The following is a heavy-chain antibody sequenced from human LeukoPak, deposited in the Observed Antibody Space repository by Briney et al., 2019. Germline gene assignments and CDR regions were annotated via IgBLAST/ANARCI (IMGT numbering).Heavy chain of an antibody. CDR1: GGSISSYY. D-gene: IGHD4-23*01. J-gene: IGHJ4*02. CDR2: IYISGSGST. V-gene: IGHV4-4*07. CDR3: ARDSTVDSFDY. Sequence: PSETLSLTCTVSGGSISSYYWSWIRQPAGKGLEWIGRIYISGSGSTNYNPSLKSRVTMSVDTSKNQFSLKLSSVTAADTAVYYCARDSTVDSFDYWGQGTLVTVSS.